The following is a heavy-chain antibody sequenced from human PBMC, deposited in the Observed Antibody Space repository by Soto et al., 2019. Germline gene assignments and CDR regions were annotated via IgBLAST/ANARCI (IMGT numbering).Heavy chain of an antibody. V-gene: IGHV1-69*06. J-gene: IGHJ5*02. Sequence: QVQLVQSGAEVKKPGSSVKVSCKVSGGTFSSHAINWLRQAPGQGFEWMGVIIPITETPNNAEKFQGRVTITADKSTTTVYMELSSLTFDDTAVYFWARGNKGPGHYGPGSQGWYGPWGQGTLVTVSS. CDR1: GGTFSSHA. D-gene: IGHD3-10*01. CDR2: IIPITETP. CDR3: ARGNKGPGHYGPGSQGWYGP.